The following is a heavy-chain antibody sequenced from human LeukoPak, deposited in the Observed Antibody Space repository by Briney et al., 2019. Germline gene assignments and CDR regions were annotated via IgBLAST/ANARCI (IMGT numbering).Heavy chain of an antibody. V-gene: IGHV4-39*07. Sequence: SETLSLTCTVSGGSISSSSYYWGWIRQPPGKGLAWIGSIYYSGSNYYNPSLKSRVTISVDTPKNEFSLKLTSVTAPDTAVYYCAREVGDYYDSSGYWYYFDYWCQGTLVTVSS. CDR1: GGSISSSSYY. CDR3: AREVGDYYDSSGYWYYFDY. CDR2: IYYSGSN. D-gene: IGHD3-22*01. J-gene: IGHJ4*02.